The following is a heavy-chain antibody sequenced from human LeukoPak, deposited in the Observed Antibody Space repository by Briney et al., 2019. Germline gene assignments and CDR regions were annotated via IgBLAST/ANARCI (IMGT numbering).Heavy chain of an antibody. J-gene: IGHJ4*02. CDR1: GYTVSSYY. CDR3: ARGTNYLPQDY. V-gene: IGHV1-46*01. CDR2: INPSGGST. Sequence: ASVKVSCKASGYTVSSYYVHWVRQAPGPGLEWMGIINPSGGSTSYAQKFQGRVTMTRDTSTCTVYMELSSLRSEDTAVYYCARGTNYLPQDYWGQGTLVTVSS. D-gene: IGHD1/OR15-1a*01.